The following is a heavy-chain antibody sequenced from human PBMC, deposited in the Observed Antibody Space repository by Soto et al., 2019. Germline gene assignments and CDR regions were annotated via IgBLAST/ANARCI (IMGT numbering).Heavy chain of an antibody. CDR3: ARVPAIAAAGDYNWFDP. D-gene: IGHD6-13*01. Sequence: SETLSLTCTASGGSISSYYWSWTRQPAGKGLEWIGRIYTSGSTNYNPSLKSRVTMSVDTSKNQFSLKLSSVAAADTAVYYCARVPAIAAAGDYNWFDPWGQGTLVTVSS. V-gene: IGHV4-4*07. J-gene: IGHJ5*02. CDR2: IYTSGST. CDR1: GGSISSYY.